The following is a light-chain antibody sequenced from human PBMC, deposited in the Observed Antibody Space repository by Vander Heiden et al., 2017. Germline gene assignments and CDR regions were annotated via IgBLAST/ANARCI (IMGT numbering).Light chain of an antibody. CDR2: KAS. Sequence: DIQMTQSPSTLSASVGDRVTITCRASQSISSWLAWYQQKPGKAPKLLIYKASSLESGVPSRFSGSGSGTEFTLTISSLQPDDVATYYCQQYNSYALTFGQGTKLEIK. CDR3: QQYNSYALT. J-gene: IGKJ2*01. CDR1: QSISSW. V-gene: IGKV1-5*03.